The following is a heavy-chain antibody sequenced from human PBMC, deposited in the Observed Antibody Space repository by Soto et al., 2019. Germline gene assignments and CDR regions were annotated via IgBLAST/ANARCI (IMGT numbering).Heavy chain of an antibody. V-gene: IGHV3-21*01. CDR3: AGDKGGYCSGGSCTQ. CDR1: GFTFSSYS. J-gene: IGHJ4*02. CDR2: ISSSSRYI. Sequence: EVQLVESGGGLVKPGGSLRLSCAASGFTFSSYSMNWVRQAPGKGLEWVSSISSSSRYIYYADSVKGRFTISRDNAKNSLYLQMNSLRAEDTAVYYCAGDKGGYCSGGSCTQWGQGTLVTVSS. D-gene: IGHD2-15*01.